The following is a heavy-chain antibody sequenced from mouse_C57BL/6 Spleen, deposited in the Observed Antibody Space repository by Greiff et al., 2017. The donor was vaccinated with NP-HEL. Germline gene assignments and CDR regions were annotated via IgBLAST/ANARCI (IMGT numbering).Heavy chain of an antibody. CDR2: INPSSGYT. Sequence: VQLQQSGAELARPGASVKLSCKASGYTFTSYTMHWVKQRPGQGLEWIGYINPSSGYTKYNQKFQDKDTLTADKSSSTAYMQRSSLTSEDSAVYYCARSGSSDWYVEGWGTGTTVTVSS. J-gene: IGHJ1*03. V-gene: IGHV1-4*01. D-gene: IGHD4-1*01. CDR1: GYTFTSYT. CDR3: ARSGSSDWYVEG.